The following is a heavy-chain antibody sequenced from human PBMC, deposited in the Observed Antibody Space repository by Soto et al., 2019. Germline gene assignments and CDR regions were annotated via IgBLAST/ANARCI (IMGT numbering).Heavy chain of an antibody. V-gene: IGHV3-33*01. CDR1: GFTFSSYG. D-gene: IGHD3-10*01. Sequence: QVQLVESGGGVVQPGRSLRLSCAASGFTFSSYGMHWVRQAPGKGLEWVAVIWYDGSNKYYADSVKGRFTISRDNSKNTLYLQMNSLRAEDTAVYYCASTIQTPMVRGALNYWGQGTLVTVSS. CDR3: ASTIQTPMVRGALNY. J-gene: IGHJ4*02. CDR2: IWYDGSNK.